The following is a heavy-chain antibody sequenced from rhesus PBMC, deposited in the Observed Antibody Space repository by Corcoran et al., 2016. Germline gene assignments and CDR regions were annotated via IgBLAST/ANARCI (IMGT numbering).Heavy chain of an antibody. J-gene: IGHJ4*01. CDR2: VDPEDGEA. D-gene: IGHD7-45*01. V-gene: IGHV1-111*02. CDR1: GHTFTEYY. CDR3: ATSITGDRYFDS. Sequence: EVQLVQSGAEVKKPGASVKISCKASGHTFTEYYLHWLRQAPGKGLEWIGRVDPEDGEAMHKQKFQDRVTITADTSTATAYMELSSMRSEDTAVYYCATSITGDRYFDSWGQGVLVTVSS.